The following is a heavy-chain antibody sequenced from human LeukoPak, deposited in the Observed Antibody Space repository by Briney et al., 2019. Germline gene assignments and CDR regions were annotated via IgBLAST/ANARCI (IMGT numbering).Heavy chain of an antibody. CDR2: ISAYNGNT. V-gene: IGHV1-18*01. J-gene: IGHJ3*02. Sequence: ASVKVSCKPSGYTFTSYGIIWVRQAPGQGLEWMGWISAYNGNTNYAQKLQGRVTMTTDTSTSTAYMELRSLRSDDTAVYYCARGVLAITFGGVIRAFDIWGQGTMVTVSS. D-gene: IGHD3-16*02. CDR3: ARGVLAITFGGVIRAFDI. CDR1: GYTFTSYG.